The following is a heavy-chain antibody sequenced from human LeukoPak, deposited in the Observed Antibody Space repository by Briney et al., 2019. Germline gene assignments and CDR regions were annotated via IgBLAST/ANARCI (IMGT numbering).Heavy chain of an antibody. CDR2: IYHSGST. Sequence: SETLSLTCAVSGGSISSSNWWSWVRQPPGKGLEWIGEIYHSGSTNYNPSLKSRVTISVDTSKNQFSLKLSSVTAADTAVYYCARDKRPGSTNWFDPWGQGTLVTVSS. V-gene: IGHV4-4*02. J-gene: IGHJ5*02. CDR3: ARDKRPGSTNWFDP. CDR1: GGSISSSNW. D-gene: IGHD2-15*01.